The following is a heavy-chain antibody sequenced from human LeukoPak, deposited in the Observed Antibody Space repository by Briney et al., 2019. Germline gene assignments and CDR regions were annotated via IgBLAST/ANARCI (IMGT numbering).Heavy chain of an antibody. D-gene: IGHD2-15*01. J-gene: IGHJ6*02. V-gene: IGHV4-59*08. Sequence: PSETLSLTCTVSGGSISSYNWSWTRRPQGKGLEWMGIIYCSGSTNYNPSLKSRVTISVDTSKNQFSLKLSSVTAADTAVYYCARLRAADTNQYYYYYGMDVWGQGTTVTVSS. CDR3: ARLRAADTNQYYYYYGMDV. CDR2: IYCSGST. CDR1: GGSISSYN.